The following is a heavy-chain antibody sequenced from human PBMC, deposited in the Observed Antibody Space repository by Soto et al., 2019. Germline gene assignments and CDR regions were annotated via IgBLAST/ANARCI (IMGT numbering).Heavy chain of an antibody. D-gene: IGHD3-22*01. CDR1: GFTFSSYG. V-gene: IGHV3-23*04. CDR3: AKGPSMSY. CDR2: ISGSGGST. Sequence: VQLVESGGGVVQPGRSLRLSCAASGFTFSSYGMHWVRQAPGKGLEWVAVISGSGGSTYYADSVKGRFTISRDNSKNTLYLQMNSLRAEDTAVYYCAKGPSMSYWGQGTLVTVSS. J-gene: IGHJ4*02.